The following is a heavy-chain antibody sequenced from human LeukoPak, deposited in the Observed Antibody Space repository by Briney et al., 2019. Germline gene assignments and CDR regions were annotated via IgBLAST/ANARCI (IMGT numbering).Heavy chain of an antibody. CDR2: TYSGGRT. J-gene: IGHJ4*02. V-gene: IGHV3-53*01. CDR3: ARLGELWRDFDY. Sequence: GGSLRLSCAASGFTVTRNYMTWVRQAPGKGLEWVSVTYSGGRTYYEDSVKGRFTISRDNSKNTLYLQMNSLRAEDTAVYYCARLGELWRDFDYWGQGTLVTVSS. CDR1: GFTVTRNY. D-gene: IGHD3-10*01.